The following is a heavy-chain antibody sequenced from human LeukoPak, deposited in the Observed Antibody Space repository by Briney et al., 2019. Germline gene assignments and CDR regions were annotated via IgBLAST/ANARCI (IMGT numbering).Heavy chain of an antibody. CDR3: ARDTVMMVGSYYYGKDV. Sequence: ASVKVSCKASGYTFNSFGIRWVRPAPGQGLEWMGWISAYNGNTHHPEKLQGRLTMTTDAPTSTAYMELRSLRSDDTAIYYCARDTVMMVGSYYYGKDVWGQGTTVTVSS. CDR2: ISAYNGNT. CDR1: GYTFNSFG. V-gene: IGHV1-18*01. J-gene: IGHJ6*02. D-gene: IGHD2-15*01.